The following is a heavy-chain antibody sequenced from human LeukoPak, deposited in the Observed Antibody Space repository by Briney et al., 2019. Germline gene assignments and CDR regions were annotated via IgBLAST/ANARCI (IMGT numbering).Heavy chain of an antibody. CDR2: IYTSGSI. V-gene: IGHV4-4*07. D-gene: IGHD2-21*02. J-gene: IGHJ3*02. Sequence: PSETLSLTCTVSGGSISSYYWSWIRQPAGKGLEWIGRIYTSGSINYNPSLKSRVTMSVDTSKNQFSLKLSSVTAADTAVYYCATLGPLGAVTGDAFDIWGQGTMVTVSS. CDR3: ATLGPLGAVTGDAFDI. CDR1: GGSISSYY.